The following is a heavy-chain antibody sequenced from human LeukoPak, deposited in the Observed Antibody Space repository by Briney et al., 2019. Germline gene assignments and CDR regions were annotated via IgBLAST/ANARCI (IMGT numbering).Heavy chain of an antibody. CDR2: ISAYNGNT. Sequence: ASVKVSCKASGYTFTSYGIRWVRQAPGQGLEWMGWISAYNGNTNYAQKLQGRVTMTTDTSTSTAYMELRSLRSDDTAVYYCARVSGGYSYAAPDYWGQGTLVTVSS. CDR1: GYTFTSYG. CDR3: ARVSGGYSYAAPDY. D-gene: IGHD5-18*01. J-gene: IGHJ4*02. V-gene: IGHV1-18*01.